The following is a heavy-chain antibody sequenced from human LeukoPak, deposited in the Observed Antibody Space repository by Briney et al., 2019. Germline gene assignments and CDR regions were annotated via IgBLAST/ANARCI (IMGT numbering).Heavy chain of an antibody. V-gene: IGHV3-11*01. Sequence: GGSLRLSCAASGFSLSDYYMSWIRQAPGKGLEWVSYITSTGGTIYYADSVKGRFTISRDNAKNSLYLQMNSLRVEDTAVYYCARSSRIAAAGRIDYWGQGILVTVSS. D-gene: IGHD6-13*01. CDR1: GFSLSDYY. J-gene: IGHJ4*02. CDR3: ARSSRIAAAGRIDY. CDR2: ITSTGGTI.